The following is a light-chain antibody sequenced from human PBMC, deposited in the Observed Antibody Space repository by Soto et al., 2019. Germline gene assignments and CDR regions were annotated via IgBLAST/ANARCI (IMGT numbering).Light chain of an antibody. J-gene: IGKJ1*01. V-gene: IGKV3-20*01. CDR1: QSVSSSY. Sequence: IVFTQSPGTLSLPPGERATLSCRASQSVSSSYLAWYQQKPGQAPRLLIYGASSRATGIPDRFSGSGSGTDFTLTISRLEPEDFAVYYCQQYGSSPWTFGQGTKVDIK. CDR2: GAS. CDR3: QQYGSSPWT.